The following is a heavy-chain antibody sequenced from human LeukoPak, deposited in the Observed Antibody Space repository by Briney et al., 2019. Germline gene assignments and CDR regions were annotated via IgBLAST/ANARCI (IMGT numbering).Heavy chain of an antibody. J-gene: IGHJ5*02. V-gene: IGHV4-30-4*01. CDR2: IYYSGST. CDR3: AREARQDIVVVPAAMRPFSWFDP. Sequence: SETLSLTCTVSGDSISSGDYYWSWIRQPPGKGLEWIGYIYYSGSTYYNPSLKSRFTISVDTSKNQFSLKLSPVTAADTAVYYCAREARQDIVVVPAAMRPFSWFDPWGQGTLVTVSS. CDR1: GDSISSGDYY. D-gene: IGHD2-2*01.